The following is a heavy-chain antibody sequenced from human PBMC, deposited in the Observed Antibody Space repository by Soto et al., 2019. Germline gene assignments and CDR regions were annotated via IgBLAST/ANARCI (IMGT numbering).Heavy chain of an antibody. V-gene: IGHV1-3*01. D-gene: IGHD2-15*01. CDR3: ARDPTAGYCSGGSCYEFGMDV. J-gene: IGHJ6*02. CDR1: GYTFTSYA. CDR2: SNAGNGNT. Sequence: ASVKVSCKASGYTFTSYAMHWVRQAPGQRLEWMGWSNAGNGNTKYSQKFQGRVTITRDTSASTAYMELSSLRSEDTAVYYCARDPTAGYCSGGSCYEFGMDVWGQGTTVTVSS.